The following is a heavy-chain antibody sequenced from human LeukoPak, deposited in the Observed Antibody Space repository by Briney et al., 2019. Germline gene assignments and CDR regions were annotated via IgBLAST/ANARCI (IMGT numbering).Heavy chain of an antibody. CDR3: AREDYSSGSKAFDF. J-gene: IGHJ4*02. V-gene: IGHV4-4*07. Sequence: SSETLSLTCTVSGGSISSFYWSWIRQPAGKGLEWIGRIYTSGSTNYNPSLKSRVTMSVDTSKSQFSLKLRSVTAADTAVYYCAREDYSSGSKAFDFWGQGTLVTVSS. CDR1: GGSISSFY. CDR2: IYTSGST. D-gene: IGHD6-19*01.